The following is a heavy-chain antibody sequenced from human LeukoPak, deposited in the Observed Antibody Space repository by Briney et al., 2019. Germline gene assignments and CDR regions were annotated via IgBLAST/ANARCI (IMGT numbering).Heavy chain of an antibody. J-gene: IGHJ6*02. D-gene: IGHD3-3*01. CDR2: ISYDGVNK. Sequence: GGSLRLSCVASGFTLSNYGIHWVRQAPGKGLEWIGDISYDGVNKYQADSVKGRLTMSRDNSKNTLFLQMDSLRAEDTAVYYCARDRVMYYNFGMDVWGHGATVTVSS. CDR3: ARDRVMYYNFGMDV. CDR1: GFTLSNYG. V-gene: IGHV3-30*03.